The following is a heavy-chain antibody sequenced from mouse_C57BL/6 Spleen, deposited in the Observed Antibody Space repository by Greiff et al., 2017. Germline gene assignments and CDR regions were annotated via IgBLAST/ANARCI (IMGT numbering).Heavy chain of an antibody. D-gene: IGHD2-1*01. V-gene: IGHV5-6*01. CDR1: GFTFSSYG. Sequence: EVQLVESGGDLVKPGGSLKLSCAASGFTFSSYGMSWVRQTPDKRLEWVATISSGGSYTYYPDSVKGRFTISRDNAKNTLYLQMSSLKSEDTAMXYGARERLNYDYAMDYWGQGTSVTVSS. CDR2: ISSGGSYT. CDR3: ARERLNYDYAMDY. J-gene: IGHJ4*01.